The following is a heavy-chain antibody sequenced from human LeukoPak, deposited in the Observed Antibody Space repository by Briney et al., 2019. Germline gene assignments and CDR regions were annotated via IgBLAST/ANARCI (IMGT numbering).Heavy chain of an antibody. CDR3: AFIDYDSSAYLIIDY. V-gene: IGHV3-72*01. CDR1: GFSFSDHY. D-gene: IGHD3-22*01. CDR2: IRNKANSYTT. J-gene: IGHJ4*02. Sequence: GGSLRLSCAASGFSFSDHYMDWVRHAPGKGLEWVGRIRNKANSYTTEYAASVKGRFTISRDDSKNSMYLQMNSLKIEDTAVYYCAFIDYDSSAYLIIDYWGQGTLVTVSS.